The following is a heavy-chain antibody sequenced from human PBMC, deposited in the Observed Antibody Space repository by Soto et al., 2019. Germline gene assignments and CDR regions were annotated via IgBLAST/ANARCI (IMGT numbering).Heavy chain of an antibody. CDR3: ARDSAGTAMTFDY. CDR1: GGSISSGGYY. D-gene: IGHD5-18*01. Sequence: SETLSVTCTVSGGSISSGGYYWSWIRQHPGKGLEWIGYIYYSGNTYYNPSLKSRVAMSVDTSKNQFSLKLSSVTAADTAVYYCARDSAGTAMTFDYWGQGTLVTVSS. V-gene: IGHV4-31*03. CDR2: IYYSGNT. J-gene: IGHJ4*02.